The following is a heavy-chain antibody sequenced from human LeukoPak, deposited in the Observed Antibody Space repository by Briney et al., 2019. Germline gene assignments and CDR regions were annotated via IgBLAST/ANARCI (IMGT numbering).Heavy chain of an antibody. D-gene: IGHD2-2*01. Sequence: ASVKVSCKVSGYTLTELSMHWVRQAPGKGLEWMGGFDPEDGETIYAQKFQGRATMTEDTSTDTAYMELSSLRSEDAAVYYCATVYCSSTSCKLSWFDPWGQGTLVTVSS. CDR2: FDPEDGET. CDR1: GYTLTELS. V-gene: IGHV1-24*01. J-gene: IGHJ5*02. CDR3: ATVYCSSTSCKLSWFDP.